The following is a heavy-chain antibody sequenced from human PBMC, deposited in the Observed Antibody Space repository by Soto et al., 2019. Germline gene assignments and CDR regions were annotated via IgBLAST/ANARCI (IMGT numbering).Heavy chain of an antibody. CDR1: GFTFISYG. J-gene: IGHJ4*02. V-gene: IGHV3-30*18. CDR3: AKVQGGSGWYLVDY. D-gene: IGHD6-19*01. CDR2: IPYDGSYE. Sequence: GGSLRLSCAASGFTFISYGMHWVRQAPGKGLEWVAVIPYDGSYEYYADSVKGRFTISRDNSNNTLYLQMNSLRPEDTAVYYCAKVQGGSGWYLVDYWGQGTLVTVSS.